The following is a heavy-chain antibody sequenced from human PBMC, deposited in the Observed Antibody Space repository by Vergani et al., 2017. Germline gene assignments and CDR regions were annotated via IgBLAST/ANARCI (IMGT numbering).Heavy chain of an antibody. CDR1: GGPFSGYY. CDR3: ARSRPYCTSGSCPAI. J-gene: IGHJ4*02. D-gene: IGHD2-15*01. CDR2: INHSGST. Sequence: QVQLQQWGAGLLKPSETLSLTCAVYGGPFSGYYWSWIRQPPGKGLEWIGEINHSGSTNYNPSLKSRVTISVDTSKNQFSLKLSSVTAADTAVYYCARSRPYCTSGSCPAIWGQGTLVTVSS. V-gene: IGHV4-34*01.